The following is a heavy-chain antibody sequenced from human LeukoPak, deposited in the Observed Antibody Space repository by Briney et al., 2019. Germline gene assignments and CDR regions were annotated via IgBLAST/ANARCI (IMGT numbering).Heavy chain of an antibody. J-gene: IGHJ4*02. Sequence: PGGSLRLSCAASGFTFNNYSMNWVRQAPGKGLEWVSSISSSSSYIYYADSVKGRFTISRDSAKNSPYLQMNSLRAEDTAVYYCARAYCSGGSCYLTRFDYWGQGTLVTVSS. V-gene: IGHV3-21*01. CDR1: GFTFNNYS. CDR3: ARAYCSGGSCYLTRFDY. D-gene: IGHD2-15*01. CDR2: ISSSSSYI.